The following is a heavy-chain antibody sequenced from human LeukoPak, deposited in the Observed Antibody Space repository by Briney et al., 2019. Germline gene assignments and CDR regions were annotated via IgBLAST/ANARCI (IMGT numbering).Heavy chain of an antibody. Sequence: SETLSLTCAVSGYSISSGYYWSWIRQPAGKGLGWIGRIYTSGSTNYNPSLKSRVTISVDTSKNQFSLKLSSVTAADTAVYYCAGTTVSYYYYYMDVWGKGTTVTVSS. CDR1: GYSISSGYY. CDR3: AGTTVSYYYYYMDV. CDR2: IYTSGST. V-gene: IGHV4-61*02. J-gene: IGHJ6*03. D-gene: IGHD4-17*01.